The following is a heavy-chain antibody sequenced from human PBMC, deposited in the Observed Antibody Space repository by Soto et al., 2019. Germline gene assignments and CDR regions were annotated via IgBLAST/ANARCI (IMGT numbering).Heavy chain of an antibody. Sequence: SETLSLTCTVSGDSVSTNSYSWGWIRQSPGKGLEWIGTIYSSENTYYNPSLLSRVTISVDTSKNQFSLKLTSVTAADTALYYCARDKITGLFDYWGQGTLVTVSS. V-gene: IGHV4-39*02. CDR2: IYSSENT. CDR3: ARDKITGLFDY. D-gene: IGHD2-8*02. J-gene: IGHJ4*02. CDR1: GDSVSTNSYS.